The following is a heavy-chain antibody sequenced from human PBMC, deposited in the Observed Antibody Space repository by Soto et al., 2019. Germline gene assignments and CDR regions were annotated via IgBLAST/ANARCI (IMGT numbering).Heavy chain of an antibody. CDR3: ARVRIQLWNYYDY. Sequence: ASVKVSCKASGYTFTGYAMHWVRHAPGQRLEWMGWINAGNGNTKYSQKFQGRVTMTTDASTSTAYMELRSLRTDDTAVYYCARVRIQLWNYYDYWGQGPLVTVSS. D-gene: IGHD5-18*01. CDR2: INAGNGNT. CDR1: GYTFTGYA. V-gene: IGHV1-3*01. J-gene: IGHJ4*02.